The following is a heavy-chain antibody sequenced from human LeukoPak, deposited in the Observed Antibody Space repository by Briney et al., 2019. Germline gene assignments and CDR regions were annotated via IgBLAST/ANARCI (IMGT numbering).Heavy chain of an antibody. CDR2: IYSTRST. J-gene: IGHJ6*03. CDR1: GDSTSSGNYY. V-gene: IGHV4-61*09. CDR3: ARGNYCGDTNFYNYYYMDV. Sequence: SQTLSLTCTVSGDSTSSGNYYLTWIRQPAGKGLEWIGHIYSTRSTTYNPSLKSRVTISVDTSMNQFSLNLGSVTAADTAVYYCARGNYCGDTNFYNYYYMDVWGTGTTVTVAS. D-gene: IGHD2-2*02.